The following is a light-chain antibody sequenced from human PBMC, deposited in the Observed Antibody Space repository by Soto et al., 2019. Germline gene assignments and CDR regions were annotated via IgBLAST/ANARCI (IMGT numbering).Light chain of an antibody. J-gene: IGKJ1*01. V-gene: IGKV3-20*01. Sequence: ETVLTQSPGTLSLSPGERGTLSCRASQSISSSFLAWYQQKPGHAPRLLIYGASSRATGIPDRFSGSGSGTDLTLTISRLEPEYTAVYYCQQYVRSPPSWTFGQGTKVEIK. CDR2: GAS. CDR3: QQYVRSPPSWT. CDR1: QSISSSF.